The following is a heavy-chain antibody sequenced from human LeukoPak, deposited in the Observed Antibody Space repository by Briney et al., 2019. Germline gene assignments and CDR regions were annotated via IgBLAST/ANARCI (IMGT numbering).Heavy chain of an antibody. CDR1: GFTFSDYW. J-gene: IGHJ6*03. CDR2: IKQDGSEK. Sequence: GGSLRLSCAASGFTFSDYWMTWVRQAPGKGLQWVADIKQDGSEKLYVNSVRGRFTISRDNAKMSLFLQMNSLRAEDTAVYYCARDNGVVHGVYYMDVWGKGTTVTVS. V-gene: IGHV3-7*01. CDR3: ARDNGVVHGVYYMDV. D-gene: IGHD3-3*01.